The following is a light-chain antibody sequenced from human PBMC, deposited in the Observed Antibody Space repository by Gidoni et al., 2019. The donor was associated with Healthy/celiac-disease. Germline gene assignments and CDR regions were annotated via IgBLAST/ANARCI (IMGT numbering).Light chain of an antibody. CDR1: QGVSSY. CDR3: QQP. CDR2: DAS. V-gene: IGKV3D-11*01. Sequence: EIVLTQSPATLSLSPGERATLSCRASQGVSSYLAWYQQKPGQAPRLLIYDASNRATGIPARFSGSGPGTDFTLTISSLEPEDFAVYYCQQPLGPGTKVDIK. J-gene: IGKJ3*01.